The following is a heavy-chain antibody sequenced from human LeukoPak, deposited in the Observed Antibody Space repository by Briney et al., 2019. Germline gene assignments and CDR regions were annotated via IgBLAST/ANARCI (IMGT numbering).Heavy chain of an antibody. CDR1: SYSLRGGYY. D-gene: IGHD4-17*01. Sequence: PSETLSLTCTVSSYSLRGGYYWGWIRQPPGKGLEWIGSIYYIGSTYYNPSLKSRVTISVDTSNNQISLKLNSVTAADTAVYFCARRAGYGEARHFDLWGRGTLVAVSS. CDR2: IYYIGST. V-gene: IGHV4-38-2*02. J-gene: IGHJ2*01. CDR3: ARRAGYGEARHFDL.